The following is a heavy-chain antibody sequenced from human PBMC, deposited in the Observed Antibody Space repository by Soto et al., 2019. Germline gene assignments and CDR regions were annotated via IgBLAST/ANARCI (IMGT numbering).Heavy chain of an antibody. CDR2: ITTTSTHI. V-gene: IGHV3-21*06. Sequence: GGSLRLSCAASGFTLSTYDMNWVRQAPGKGLEWVSSITTTSTHILYADSVKGRFTISRDNAENSLYLQMNSLRVEDTAVYYCVRGGSNYASWGQGTLVTVSS. CDR1: GFTLSTYD. CDR3: VRGGSNYAS. J-gene: IGHJ5*02. D-gene: IGHD4-4*01.